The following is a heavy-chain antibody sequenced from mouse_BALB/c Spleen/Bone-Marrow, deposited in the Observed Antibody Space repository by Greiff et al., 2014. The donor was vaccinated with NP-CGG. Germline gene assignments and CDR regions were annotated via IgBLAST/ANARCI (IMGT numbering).Heavy chain of an antibody. CDR2: IDPSDSYT. CDR3: ARREYYGSSYPYFDY. J-gene: IGHJ2*01. D-gene: IGHD1-1*01. Sequence: QVQLQQSGAELVKPGASVKLSCKASGYTFTSYWMHWVKQRPGQGLEWIGEIDPSDSYTNYNQKFKGKATLTVDKSSSTAYMQPSSLTSEDSAVYYCARREYYGSSYPYFDYWGQGTTLTVSS. CDR1: GYTFTSYW. V-gene: IGHV1-69*02.